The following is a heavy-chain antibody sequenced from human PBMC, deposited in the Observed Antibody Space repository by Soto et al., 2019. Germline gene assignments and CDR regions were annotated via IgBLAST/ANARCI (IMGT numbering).Heavy chain of an antibody. Sequence: ASVKLSCKASGGTFSSYSISWVRQAPGQGLEWMGGIIPIFGTANYAQKFQGRVTITADESTSTAYMEPSSLRSEDTAVCYWARAPAPSHNPGCPTSDKNAFYICGQGNMVTVS. CDR2: IIPIFGTA. CDR3: ARAPAPSHNPGCPTSDKNAFYI. V-gene: IGHV1-69*13. D-gene: IGHD3-9*01. J-gene: IGHJ3*02. CDR1: GGTFSSYS.